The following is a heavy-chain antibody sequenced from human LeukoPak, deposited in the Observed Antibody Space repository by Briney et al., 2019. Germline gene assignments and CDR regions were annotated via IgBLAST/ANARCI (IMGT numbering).Heavy chain of an antibody. V-gene: IGHV3-21*01. CDR2: ISSTSSYI. CDR1: GFSFSTYT. D-gene: IGHD1-26*01. Sequence: GGSLRLSCVDSGFSFSTYTMNWVRQAPGKGLEWVSLISSTSSYIFYADSVRGRFTIFRHNGENSLFLQMNSLRAEDTAVYYCAKDRSKGSYGDEFDFWGQGTLVTVSS. J-gene: IGHJ4*02. CDR3: AKDRSKGSYGDEFDF.